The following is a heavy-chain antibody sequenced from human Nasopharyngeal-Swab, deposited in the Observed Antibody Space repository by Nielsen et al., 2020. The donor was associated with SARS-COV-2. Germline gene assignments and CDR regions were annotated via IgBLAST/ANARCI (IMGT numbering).Heavy chain of an antibody. J-gene: IGHJ4*02. CDR1: GFTFRSYA. Sequence: GESLKISCAASGFTFRSYATTWVRQAPGKGLEWVSAIDSLHNTYYADSVKGRFTLSRDNSKNTLYLQMNSLRAEDTAVYYCVKDYLREGYFGGQGTLVTVSS. D-gene: IGHD3-9*01. V-gene: IGHV3-23*01. CDR3: VKDYLREGYF. CDR2: IDSLHNT.